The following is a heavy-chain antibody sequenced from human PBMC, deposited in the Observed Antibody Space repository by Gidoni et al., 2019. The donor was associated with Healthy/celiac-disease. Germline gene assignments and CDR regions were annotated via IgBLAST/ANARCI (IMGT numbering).Heavy chain of an antibody. D-gene: IGHD3-22*01. Sequence: QVQLQESGPGLVKPSQTLSLTCTVSGGPISSGGYYWSWIRQHPGKGLEWIGYIYYSGSTYYNPSLKSRVTISVDTSKNQFSLKLSSVTAADTAVYYCARAPMSYYDSSGYYYYYYGMDVWGQGTTVTVSS. CDR1: GGPISSGGYY. J-gene: IGHJ6*02. CDR2: IYYSGST. V-gene: IGHV4-31*03. CDR3: ARAPMSYYDSSGYYYYYYGMDV.